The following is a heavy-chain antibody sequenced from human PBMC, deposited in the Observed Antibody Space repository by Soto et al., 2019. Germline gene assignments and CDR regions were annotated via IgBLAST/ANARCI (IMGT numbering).Heavy chain of an antibody. CDR2: INPLGFST. CDR3: ARAAGRFGELCWFDP. D-gene: IGHD3-10*01. V-gene: IGHV1-46*01. J-gene: IGHJ5*02. CDR1: GYTFTSYN. Sequence: QVQLVQSGAEVKKPGASVKVSCKASGYTFTSYNMHWVRQAPGQGLEWVGMINPLGFSTTYAQKFRGRVTMTRDTATSIVYMELTNLRSEDTAGYYCARAAGRFGELCWFDPWGQGTLVTVSS.